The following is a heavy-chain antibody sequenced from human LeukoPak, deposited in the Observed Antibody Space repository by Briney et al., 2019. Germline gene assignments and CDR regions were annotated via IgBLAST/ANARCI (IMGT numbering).Heavy chain of an antibody. J-gene: IGHJ4*02. CDR2: ISSSSSYI. CDR3: ARSNRDILTGYPQTFDY. V-gene: IGHV3-21*01. CDR1: GFTFSSYS. D-gene: IGHD3-9*01. Sequence: GGSLRLSCAASGFTFSSYSMNWVRQAPGKGLEWVSSISSSSSYIYYADSVKGRFTISRDNAKNSLYLQMNSLRAEDTAVYYCARSNRDILTGYPQTFDYWGQGTLVTVSS.